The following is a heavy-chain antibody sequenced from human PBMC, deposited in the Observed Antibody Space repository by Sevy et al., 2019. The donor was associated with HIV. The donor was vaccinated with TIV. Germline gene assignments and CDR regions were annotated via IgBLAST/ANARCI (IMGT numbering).Heavy chain of an antibody. D-gene: IGHD3-16*01. CDR2: IWYDGTDK. J-gene: IGHJ4*02. CDR3: ARYWGRDGHSIDY. CDR1: GFSFSSYE. Sequence: GGSLRLSCAASGFSFSSYEMSWVRQAPGKGLEWVAVIWYDGTDKYYADSVQGRFTISRDNSKNTLYLQMNSLRVEDTAVYYCARYWGRDGHSIDYWGQGTLVTVSS. V-gene: IGHV3-33*08.